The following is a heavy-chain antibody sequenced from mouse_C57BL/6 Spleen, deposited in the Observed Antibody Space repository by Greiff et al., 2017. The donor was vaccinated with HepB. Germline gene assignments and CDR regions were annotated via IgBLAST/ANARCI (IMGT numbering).Heavy chain of an antibody. CDR3: ATSYYGSSYWYFDV. D-gene: IGHD1-1*01. Sequence: QVQLKQSGAELVKPGASVKMSCKASGYTFTTYPIEWMKQNHGKSLEWIGNFHPYNDDTKYNEKFKGKATLTVEKSSSTVYLELSRLTSDDSAVYYCATSYYGSSYWYFDVWGTGTTVTVSS. CDR2: FHPYNDDT. CDR1: GYTFTTYP. J-gene: IGHJ1*03. V-gene: IGHV1-47*01.